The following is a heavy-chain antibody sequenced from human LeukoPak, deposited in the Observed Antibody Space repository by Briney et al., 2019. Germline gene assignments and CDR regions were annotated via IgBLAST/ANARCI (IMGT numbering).Heavy chain of an antibody. J-gene: IGHJ3*02. CDR2: IKQDGSEK. CDR1: GFTFSSYW. V-gene: IGHV3-7*01. CDR3: VRVPEYYDFWSGYYISDAFDI. Sequence: GGSLRLSCAASGFTFSSYWMSWVRQAPGKGLEWVANIKQDGSEKYYVDSVKGRFTISRDNAKNSLYLQMNSLRAEDTAVYYCVRVPEYYDFWSGYYISDAFDIWGQGTMVTVSS. D-gene: IGHD3-3*01.